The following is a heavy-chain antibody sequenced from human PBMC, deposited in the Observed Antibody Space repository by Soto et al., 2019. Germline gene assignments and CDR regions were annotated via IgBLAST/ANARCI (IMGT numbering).Heavy chain of an antibody. J-gene: IGHJ6*02. Sequence: EVQLEESGGGLVQPGGSLRLSCAASGFTFRSYEMNWVRQAPGKGLEWVSYISSSGSSIYYADSVEGRFTIYRDNGKNSLFLQMNSLRAEDTAVYYCARSSSIGWSPLYHYGIDVWGQGTTVTFSS. CDR1: GFTFRSYE. V-gene: IGHV3-48*03. D-gene: IGHD6-19*01. CDR3: ARSSSIGWSPLYHYGIDV. CDR2: ISSSGSSI.